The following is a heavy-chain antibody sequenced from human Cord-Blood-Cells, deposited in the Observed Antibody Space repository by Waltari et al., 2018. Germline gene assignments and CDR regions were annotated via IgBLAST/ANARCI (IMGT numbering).Heavy chain of an antibody. CDR3: ATVAVAGRGGAFDI. Sequence: QVQLVQSGAEVKKPGASVKVSCKVSGYTLTELSMHWLRQDPGKGLEWMGGVDPEDGEKIYAQKFQGRVTMTEDTSTDTAYMELSSLRSEDTAVYYCATVAVAGRGGAFDIWGQGTMVTVSS. CDR1: GYTLTELS. J-gene: IGHJ3*02. V-gene: IGHV1-24*01. D-gene: IGHD6-19*01. CDR2: VDPEDGEK.